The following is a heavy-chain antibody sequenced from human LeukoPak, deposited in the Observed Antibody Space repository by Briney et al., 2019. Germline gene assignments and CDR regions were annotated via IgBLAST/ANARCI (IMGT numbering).Heavy chain of an antibody. V-gene: IGHV4-39*01. J-gene: IGHJ6*03. CDR3: ASLYWWFGELEVGGNYYYYMDV. CDR1: GGSISSSSYY. Sequence: PSETLSLTCTVSGGSISSSSYYWGWIRQPPWKGLEWIGSIYYSGSTYYNPSLKSRVTISVDTSKNQFSLKLSSVTAADTAVYYCASLYWWFGELEVGGNYYYYMDVWGKGTTVTISS. D-gene: IGHD3-10*01. CDR2: IYYSGST.